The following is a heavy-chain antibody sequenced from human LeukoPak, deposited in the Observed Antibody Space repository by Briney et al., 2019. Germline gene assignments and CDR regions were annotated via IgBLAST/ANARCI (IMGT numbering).Heavy chain of an antibody. CDR2: INPSGGST. D-gene: IGHD2-2*01. V-gene: IGHV1-46*01. J-gene: IGHJ6*03. CDR1: GYTFTSYY. CDR3: ARSPAGYMDV. Sequence: ASVKVSCKASGYTFTSYYMHWVRQAPGQGLEWMAIINPSGGSTSYAQKFQGRVTVTRDTSTSTVYMELSSLRSEDTAVYYCARSPAGYMDVWGKGTTVTVSS.